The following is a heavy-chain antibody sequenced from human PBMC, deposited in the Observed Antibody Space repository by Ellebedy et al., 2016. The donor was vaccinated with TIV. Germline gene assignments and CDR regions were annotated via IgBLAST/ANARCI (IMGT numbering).Heavy chain of an antibody. CDR3: VGIAAAGKDYYGMDV. Sequence: MPSETLSLTCTVSGGPISSYYWGWIRQPAGKGLEWIGRIYTSGSTNYNPSLKSRVTMSVDTSKNQFSLKLSSVTAADTAVYYCVGIAAAGKDYYGMDVWGQGTTVTVSS. CDR1: GGPISSYY. V-gene: IGHV4-4*07. J-gene: IGHJ6*02. D-gene: IGHD6-13*01. CDR2: IYTSGST.